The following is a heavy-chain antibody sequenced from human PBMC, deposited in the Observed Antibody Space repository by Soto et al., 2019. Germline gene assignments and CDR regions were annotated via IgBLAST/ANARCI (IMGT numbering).Heavy chain of an antibody. V-gene: IGHV4-34*01. CDR2: IYQGLSV. J-gene: IGHJ4*02. CDR1: SGSFSGYY. D-gene: IGHD3-16*01. CDR3: ARHGGYYFDY. Sequence: GPGPGAPAETLSLTCAVYSGSFSGYYWSWIRQPPGKGLEWIGEIYQGLSVIYNPSLESRVTISGDSSKNQFSLKLTSVTAADTAVYYCARHGGYYFDYWGQGTLVTVSS.